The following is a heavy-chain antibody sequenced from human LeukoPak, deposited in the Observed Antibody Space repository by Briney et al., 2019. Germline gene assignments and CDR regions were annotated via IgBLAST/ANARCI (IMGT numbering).Heavy chain of an antibody. CDR1: GGSISNYY. V-gene: IGHV4-4*07. Sequence: PSETLSLTCTVSGGSISNYYWSWIRQPAGKGLEWIGRIYTSGTTHYNPSLKSRVTISVDTSKNQFSLKLSSVTAADTAVYYCARAGYYGSGKFDYWGQGTLVTVSS. J-gene: IGHJ4*02. D-gene: IGHD3-10*01. CDR2: IYTSGTT. CDR3: ARAGYYGSGKFDY.